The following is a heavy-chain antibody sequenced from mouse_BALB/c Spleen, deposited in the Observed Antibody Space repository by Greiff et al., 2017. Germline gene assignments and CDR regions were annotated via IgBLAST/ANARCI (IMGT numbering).Heavy chain of an antibody. CDR1: GFNIKDTY. CDR2: IDPANGNT. D-gene: IGHD2-4*01. CDR3: AYDYDGVDY. Sequence: EVQLQQSGAELVKPGASVKLSCTASGFNIKDTYMPWVKQRPEQGLEWIGRIDPANGNTKYDPKFQGKATITADTSSNTAYLQLSSLTSEDTAVYYCAYDYDGVDYWGQGTTLTVSS. V-gene: IGHV14-3*02. J-gene: IGHJ2*01.